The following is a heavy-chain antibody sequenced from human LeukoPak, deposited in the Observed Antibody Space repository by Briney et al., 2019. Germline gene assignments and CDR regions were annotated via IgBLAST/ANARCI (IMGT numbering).Heavy chain of an antibody. CDR2: IYYSGST. CDR3: AREPIGRAVAGNFDY. Sequence: PSETLSLTCTVSGGSISSGGYYWSWIRQHPGKGLEWIGYIYYSGSTYYNPSLKSRVTISVDTSKNQFSLKLSSVTAADTAVYYCAREPIGRAVAGNFDYWGQGTLVTVSS. J-gene: IGHJ4*02. V-gene: IGHV4-31*03. CDR1: GGSISSGGYY. D-gene: IGHD6-13*01.